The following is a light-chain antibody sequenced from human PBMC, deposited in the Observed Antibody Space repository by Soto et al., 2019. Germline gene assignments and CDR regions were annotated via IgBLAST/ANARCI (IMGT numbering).Light chain of an antibody. J-gene: IGKJ4*01. Sequence: EMVMTQSPAILSVYPGEIATLSCSASQSVNSNYLAWYQQHPGQPPRLLIYGISTRATGIPARFSGSGSGTEFTLTISSLQSEDFAVYYCQKYHDWPLTCGGGNTGDIK. CDR2: GIS. CDR1: QSVNSN. V-gene: IGKV3-15*01. CDR3: QKYHDWPLT.